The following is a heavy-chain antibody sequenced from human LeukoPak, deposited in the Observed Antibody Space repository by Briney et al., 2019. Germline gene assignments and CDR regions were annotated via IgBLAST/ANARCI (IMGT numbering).Heavy chain of an antibody. J-gene: IGHJ4*02. V-gene: IGHV3-49*03. CDR1: GFPFGDYT. D-gene: IGHD3-22*01. CDR2: IRSKTYGGTT. CDR3: TREKSYYYDTSGFDY. Sequence: PGRSLRLSCTASGFPFGDYTMSWFRQAPGKGLERVGFIRSKTYGGTTEYAASVKGRFTMSRDDSKSIAYLQLNSLKTEDTAVYYCTREKSYYYDTSGFDYWGQGTLVTVSS.